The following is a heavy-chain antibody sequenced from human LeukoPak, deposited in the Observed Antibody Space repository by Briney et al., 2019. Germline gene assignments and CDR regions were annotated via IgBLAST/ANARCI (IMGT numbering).Heavy chain of an antibody. J-gene: IGHJ4*02. Sequence: GGSLRLSCVASGFTFSSYGIHWIRQAPGKGPEWVAFIRYDGSKKFYSDSVKGRFTISRDNSKNTLYLQMNSLRTEDTAVYFCAKDRPPQYDSGTYSDYWGQGTLVTVSS. V-gene: IGHV3-30*02. CDR1: GFTFSSYG. CDR2: IRYDGSKK. CDR3: AKDRPPQYDSGTYSDY. D-gene: IGHD3-10*01.